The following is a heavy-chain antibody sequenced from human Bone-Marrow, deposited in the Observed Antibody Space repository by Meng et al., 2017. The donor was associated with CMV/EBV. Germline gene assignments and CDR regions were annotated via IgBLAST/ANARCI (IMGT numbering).Heavy chain of an antibody. CDR1: GGSISSYY. J-gene: IGHJ6*02. CDR3: ARDSGCGGDCTTAVYGMDV. V-gene: IGHV4-59*01. CDR2: IYYSGST. Sequence: GSLRLSCTVSGGSISSYYWSWIRQPPGKGLEWIGYIYYSGSTNYNPSLKSRVTISVDMSRNQFSLKLSSVTAADTAVYYCARDSGCGGDCTTAVYGMDVWGQGTTVTVSS. D-gene: IGHD2-21*01.